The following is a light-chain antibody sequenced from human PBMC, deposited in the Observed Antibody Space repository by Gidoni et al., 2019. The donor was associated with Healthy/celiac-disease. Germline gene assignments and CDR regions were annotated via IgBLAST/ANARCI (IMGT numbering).Light chain of an antibody. CDR3: QQYKNWTATT. V-gene: IGKV3-15*01. J-gene: IGKJ1*01. CDR2: GAS. CDR1: QSISSN. Sequence: EIVMTQPPATPPLSPGEGATLSCRASQSISSNLAWYQQKPGQAPRLRIYGASTRATAIPARFSGSGSGTEFTLTISSLQSEDFAVYYCQQYKNWTATTFXXXTKVEIK.